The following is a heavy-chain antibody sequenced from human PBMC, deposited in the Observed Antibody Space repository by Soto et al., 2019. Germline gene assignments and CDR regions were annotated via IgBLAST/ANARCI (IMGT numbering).Heavy chain of an antibody. Sequence: GGSLRLSCAASGFTFSSYAMSWVRQAPGKGLEWVSAISGSGGSTYYADSVKGRFTISRDNSKNTLYLQMSSLRAEDTAVYYCAKGDYDILTGYQNFDYWGQGTLVTVSS. V-gene: IGHV3-23*01. D-gene: IGHD3-9*01. CDR3: AKGDYDILTGYQNFDY. CDR1: GFTFSSYA. CDR2: ISGSGGST. J-gene: IGHJ4*02.